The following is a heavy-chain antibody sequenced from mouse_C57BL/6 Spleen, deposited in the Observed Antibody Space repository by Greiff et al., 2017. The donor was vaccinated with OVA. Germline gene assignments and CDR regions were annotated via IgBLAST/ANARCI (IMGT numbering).Heavy chain of an antibody. CDR1: GYSITSGYY. V-gene: IGHV3-6*01. CDR3: ARNEGHFDY. Sequence: EVQLQESGPGLVKPSQSLSLTCSVTGYSITSGYYWNWIRQFPGNKLEWMGYISYDGSNNYNPSLKNRISITRDTSKNQFFLKLNSVTTEDTATYYCARNEGHFDYWGQGTTLTVSS. J-gene: IGHJ2*01. CDR2: ISYDGSN.